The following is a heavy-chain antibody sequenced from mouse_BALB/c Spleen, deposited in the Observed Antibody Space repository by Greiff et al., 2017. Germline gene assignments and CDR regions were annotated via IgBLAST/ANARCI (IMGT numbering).Heavy chain of an antibody. CDR3: AKNLLRGYFDV. CDR1: GFSLTSYG. J-gene: IGHJ1*01. D-gene: IGHD1-1*01. CDR2: IWRGGST. V-gene: IGHV2-5-1*01. Sequence: VKLMESGPSLVQPSQSLSITCTVSGFSLTSYGVHWVRQSPGKGLEWLGVIWRGGSTDYNAAFMSRLSITKDNSKSQVFFKMNSLQADDTAIYYCAKNLLRGYFDVWGAGTTVTVSS.